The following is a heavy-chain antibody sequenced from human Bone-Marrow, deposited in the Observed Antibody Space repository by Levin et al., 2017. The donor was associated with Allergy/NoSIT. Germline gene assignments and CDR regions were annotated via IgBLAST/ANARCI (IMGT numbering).Heavy chain of an antibody. D-gene: IGHD2-8*01. CDR3: ARDHLGYCTDDLCVRDAYDI. CDR1: GFTFSSSY. Sequence: GGSLRLSCGASGFTFSSSYMAWVRQAPGKGLEWVADISQDGSDKSYVDSVKGRFTISKDNSENSLFLQMNSLRAEDTALYYCARDHLGYCTDDLCVRDAYDIWGRGTMVTVSS. V-gene: IGHV3-7*01. J-gene: IGHJ3*02. CDR2: ISQDGSDK.